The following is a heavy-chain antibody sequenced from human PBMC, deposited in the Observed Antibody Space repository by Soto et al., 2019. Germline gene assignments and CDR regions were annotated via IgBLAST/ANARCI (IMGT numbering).Heavy chain of an antibody. CDR3: ARSLITIFGVAPGPYYYGMDV. V-gene: IGHV4-61*01. CDR1: GGSVSSGSYY. Sequence: SETLSLTCTVSGGSVSSGSYYWSWIRQPPGKGLEWIGYIYYSGSTNYNPSLKSRVTISVDTSKNQFSLKLSSVTAADTAVYYCARSLITIFGVAPGPYYYGMDVWGQGTTVTVS. CDR2: IYYSGST. D-gene: IGHD3-3*01. J-gene: IGHJ6*02.